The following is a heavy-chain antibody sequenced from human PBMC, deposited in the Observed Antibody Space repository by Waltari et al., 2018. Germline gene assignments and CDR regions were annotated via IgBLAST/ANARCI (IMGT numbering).Heavy chain of an antibody. D-gene: IGHD6-19*01. CDR1: GGSISSSSYY. J-gene: IGHJ4*02. V-gene: IGHV4-39*01. Sequence: LQLQESGPGLVKPSETLSFTCTVSGGSISSSSYYWGWIRQPPGKGLEWIGSIYYIGSTDYNPSLKSRVTISVDTSKNQFSLKLSSVTAADTAVYYCATKRESSASGFDYWGQGTLVTVSS. CDR2: IYYIGST. CDR3: ATKRESSASGFDY.